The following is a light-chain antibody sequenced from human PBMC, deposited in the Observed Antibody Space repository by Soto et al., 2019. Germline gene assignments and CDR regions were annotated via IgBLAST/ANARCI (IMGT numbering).Light chain of an antibody. J-gene: IGKJ1*01. CDR2: KAS. Sequence: DIQVTQSPSTLSASVGDRVTITCRASQSISNWLAWYQQIPGKPPKLLIYKASSLRSGVPSRFSGGGSGTEFTLTIVSLQPDDFATYYCQHYNGYPRTFGQGTKVDIK. V-gene: IGKV1-5*03. CDR1: QSISNW. CDR3: QHYNGYPRT.